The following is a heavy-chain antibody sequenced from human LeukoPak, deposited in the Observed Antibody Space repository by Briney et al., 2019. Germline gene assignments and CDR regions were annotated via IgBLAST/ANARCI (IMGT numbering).Heavy chain of an antibody. CDR1: GFTFSRYA. J-gene: IGHJ4*02. CDR3: VKDVGGSYAFDY. V-gene: IGHV3-64D*09. D-gene: IGHD1-26*01. Sequence: PGGSLRLSCSASGFTFSRYAMHWVRQPPGKGLEYVSGINDNGGRTHYGDSVKGRFSISRDNSKNTLHPQMSTLRAEDTALYYCVKDVGGSYAFDYWGQGILVTVAS. CDR2: INDNGGRT.